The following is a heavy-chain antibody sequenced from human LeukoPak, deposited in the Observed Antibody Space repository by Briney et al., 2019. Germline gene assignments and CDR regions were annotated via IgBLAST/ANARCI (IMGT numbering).Heavy chain of an antibody. CDR3: ARGGGGGSYYGSMGAFDI. Sequence: SETLSLTCTVSGYSISSGYYWGWIRQPPGKGLEWIGSIYHSGSTYYNPSLKSRVTISVDTSKNQFSLKLSSVTAADTAVYYCARGGGGGSYYGSMGAFDIWGQGTMVTVSS. J-gene: IGHJ3*02. V-gene: IGHV4-38-2*02. D-gene: IGHD1-26*01. CDR1: GYSISSGYY. CDR2: IYHSGST.